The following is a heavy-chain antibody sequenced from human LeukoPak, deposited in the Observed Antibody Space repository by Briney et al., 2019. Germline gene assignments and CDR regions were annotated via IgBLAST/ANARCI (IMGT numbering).Heavy chain of an antibody. V-gene: IGHV4-4*07. CDR2: IYTSGST. CDR3: ARDYSSSWFNDWFDP. CDR1: GGSIGSYY. J-gene: IGHJ5*02. D-gene: IGHD6-13*01. Sequence: SETLSLTCTVSGGSIGSYYWSWIRQPAGKGLEWIGRIYTSGSTNYNPSLKSRVTMSVDTSKNQFSLKLSSVTAADTAVYYCARDYSSSWFNDWFDPWGQGTLVTVSS.